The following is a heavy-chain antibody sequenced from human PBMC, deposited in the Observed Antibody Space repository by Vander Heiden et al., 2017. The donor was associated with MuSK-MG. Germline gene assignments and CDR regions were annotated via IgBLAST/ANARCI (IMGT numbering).Heavy chain of an antibody. CDR1: GGSFSGYY. J-gene: IGHJ4*02. D-gene: IGHD3-16*02. Sequence: QVQLQQWGAGLLKPSETLSLTCAVYGGSFSGYYWSWIRQPQGKGLEWIGEINHSGSTNYNPSLKSRVTISVDTSKNQFSLKLSSVTAAETAVYYCARRTYYDYVWGSYRFLGYFDYWGQGTLVTVSS. V-gene: IGHV4-34*01. CDR2: INHSGST. CDR3: ARRTYYDYVWGSYRFLGYFDY.